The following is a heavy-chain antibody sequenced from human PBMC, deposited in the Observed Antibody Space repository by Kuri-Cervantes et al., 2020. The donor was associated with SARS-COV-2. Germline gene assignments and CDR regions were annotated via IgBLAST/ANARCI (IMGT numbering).Heavy chain of an antibody. CDR1: GFSFSNYA. CDR2: INGGAGNT. CDR3: VRDGDHWNFDY. D-gene: IGHD1-1*01. V-gene: IGHV3-23*01. Sequence: GESLKISCVVSGFSFSNYAMTWVRLAPGKGLEWVSGINGGAGNTYYADSVKGRFTFSRDNAENMLFLQVNSLRAEDTAVYYCVRDGDHWNFDYWGQGTLVTVSS. J-gene: IGHJ4*02.